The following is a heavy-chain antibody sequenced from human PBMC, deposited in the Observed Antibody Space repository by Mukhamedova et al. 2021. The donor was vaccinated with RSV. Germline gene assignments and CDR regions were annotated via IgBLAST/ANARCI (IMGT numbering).Heavy chain of an antibody. D-gene: IGHD5-24*01. CDR2: ISGSDGST. Sequence: GLEWVSAISGSDGSTYYADSVKGRFTISRDNSKNTLYLQMNSLRADDTAVYYCAKDRSVVVAGHNYLFDYWGQGTLVTVSS. J-gene: IGHJ4*02. CDR3: AKDRSVVVAGHNYLFDY. V-gene: IGHV3-23*01.